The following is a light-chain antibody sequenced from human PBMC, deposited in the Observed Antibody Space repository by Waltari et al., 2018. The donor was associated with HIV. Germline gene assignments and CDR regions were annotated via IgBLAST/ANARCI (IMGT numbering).Light chain of an antibody. V-gene: IGLV2-8*01. CDR3: SSYGDNIRVL. CDR2: EVS. J-gene: IGLJ2*01. Sequence: QSALTQPPSASGFLGQAVTICCTGSGCDIGAYASVSWFQQHPNNAPELLLYEVSKRPSGVPDRFSGSRSGETAFLSVSGLQPDDTAGYFCSSYGDNIRVLFGGGTNLTVL. CDR1: GCDIGAYAS.